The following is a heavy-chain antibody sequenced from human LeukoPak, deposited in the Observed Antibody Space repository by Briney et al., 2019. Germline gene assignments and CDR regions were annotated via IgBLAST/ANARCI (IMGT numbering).Heavy chain of an antibody. CDR3: ARCTTASSGWCNWLDP. D-gene: IGHD3-22*01. V-gene: IGHV3-23*01. CDR1: GFTFSTYA. CDR2: VKSDGAGT. Sequence: PEGSLRLSCAASGFTFSTYAMSWVRQAPGKGLAWVASVKSDGAGTHYADSVKGRFTISRDNSKNILYLQMNSLRAEDTAIYYCARCTTASSGWCNWLDPWGQGTLVTVSS. J-gene: IGHJ5*02.